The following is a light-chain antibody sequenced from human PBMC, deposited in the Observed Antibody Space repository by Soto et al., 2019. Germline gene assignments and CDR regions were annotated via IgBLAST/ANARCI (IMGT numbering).Light chain of an antibody. Sequence: HSVLTQPASVSGSPGQSITIFFIGTSSDVGGYNCVSWSQQHPGNAPPLMIYVVIKRPSGVSNLFSGFKSGNTAFMTISGIPAEDAADYDCSSNTSRSSYGLGTRTKGTV. CDR3: SSNTSRSSYG. V-gene: IGLV2-14*01. CDR1: SSDVGGYNC. CDR2: VVI. J-gene: IGLJ1*01.